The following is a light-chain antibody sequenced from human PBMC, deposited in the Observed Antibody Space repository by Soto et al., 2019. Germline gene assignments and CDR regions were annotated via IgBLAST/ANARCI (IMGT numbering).Light chain of an antibody. V-gene: IGKV1-39*01. Sequence: DIQMTQSPSSLSASVGDRVTITCRASQSINSYLNWYQKKPGKAPKLLIYAASTLQSGVPSRFSGSGSGTDFTLIISSLQPEDFATYYCQQSYSTWVTFGQGTKVEIK. CDR1: QSINSY. J-gene: IGKJ1*01. CDR3: QQSYSTWVT. CDR2: AAS.